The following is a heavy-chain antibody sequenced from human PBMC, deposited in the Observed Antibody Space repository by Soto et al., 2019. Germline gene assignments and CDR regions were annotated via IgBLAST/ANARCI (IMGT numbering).Heavy chain of an antibody. CDR2: IKSKTDGGTT. CDR1: GFTFSNAW. D-gene: IGHD3-3*01. Sequence: SLRLSCAASGFTFSNAWMNWVRQAPGKGLEWVGRIKSKTDGGTTDYAAPVKGRFTISRDDSKNTLYLQMNSLKTEDTAVYYCTTDMYYDFWSGYYDYYYYGMDVWGQGTTVTVSS. V-gene: IGHV3-15*07. CDR3: TTDMYYDFWSGYYDYYYYGMDV. J-gene: IGHJ6*02.